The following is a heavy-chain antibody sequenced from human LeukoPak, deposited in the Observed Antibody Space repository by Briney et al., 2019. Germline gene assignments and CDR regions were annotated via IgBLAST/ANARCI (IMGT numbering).Heavy chain of an antibody. D-gene: IGHD1-7*01. J-gene: IGHJ4*02. CDR1: GFTFTNYW. Sequence: PGGSLRLSCAASGFTFTNYWMTWVRQAPGKGPEWVANIRQDGSETNYVYSVRGRFTIARDDTKNSLYLQMTSLRGEDTAVYYCASRAGKPGNTPWCFDYWGQGALVTVSS. V-gene: IGHV3-7*01. CDR2: IRQDGSET. CDR3: ASRAGKPGNTPWCFDY.